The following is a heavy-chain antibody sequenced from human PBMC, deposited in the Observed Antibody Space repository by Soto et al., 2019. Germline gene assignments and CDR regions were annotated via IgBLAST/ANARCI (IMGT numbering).Heavy chain of an antibody. CDR3: TRWHSRLFDY. J-gene: IGHJ4*02. CDR2: VRSKAYGGTT. Sequence: ALRLSCTASGFTFGDYAMSWFRQAPGKGLEWVGFVRSKAYGGTTEYAASVKGRFTISRDDSKSIAYLQMNSLKTEDTAVYYCTRWHSRLFDYWGQGTLVPVSS. V-gene: IGHV3-49*03. CDR1: GFTFGDYA.